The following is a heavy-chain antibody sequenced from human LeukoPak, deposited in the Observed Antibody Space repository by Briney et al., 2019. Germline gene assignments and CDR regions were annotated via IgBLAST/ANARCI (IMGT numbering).Heavy chain of an antibody. V-gene: IGHV3-48*02. Sequence: PGGSLRLSCAASGFTFSSYSMNWVRQAPGKGLEWVSYISSSSSTIHYADSVKGRFTISRDNAKNSLYLQMNSLRDEDTAVYYCAGDHGGVGYYFVYWGQGTLATVSS. J-gene: IGHJ4*02. CDR2: ISSSSSTI. CDR1: GFTFSSYS. CDR3: AGDHGGVGYYFVY. D-gene: IGHD3-16*01.